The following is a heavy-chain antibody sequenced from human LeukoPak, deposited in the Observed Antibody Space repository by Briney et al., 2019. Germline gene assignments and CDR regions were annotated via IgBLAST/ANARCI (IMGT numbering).Heavy chain of an antibody. CDR3: ARGMEQWLYNWFDP. V-gene: IGHV3-20*04. CDR1: GFTFDDYG. J-gene: IGHJ5*02. Sequence: GGSLRLSCAASGFTFDDYGMSWVRQAPGKGLEWVSGINWNGGSTGYADSVKGRFTISRDNAKNSLYLQMNSLRAEDTALYYCARGMEQWLYNWFDPWGQGTLVTVPS. CDR2: INWNGGST. D-gene: IGHD6-19*01.